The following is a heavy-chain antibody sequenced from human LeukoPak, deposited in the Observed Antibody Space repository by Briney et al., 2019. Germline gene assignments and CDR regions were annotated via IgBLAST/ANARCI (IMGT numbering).Heavy chain of an antibody. CDR2: IGGSGGAI. CDR1: GFTFSRYA. Sequence: GGSLRLSCGASGFTFSRYAMSWVRQAPGKGLQWVSEIGGSGGAIYYADSVKGRFTISRDDAKNSLYLQMNSLRAEDTAVYYCARDHVVANPGFDYWGQGTLVTVSS. J-gene: IGHJ4*02. D-gene: IGHD2-21*01. CDR3: ARDHVVANPGFDY. V-gene: IGHV3-48*03.